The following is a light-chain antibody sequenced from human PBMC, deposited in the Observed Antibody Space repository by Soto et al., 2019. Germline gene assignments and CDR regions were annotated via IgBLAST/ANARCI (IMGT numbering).Light chain of an antibody. V-gene: IGKV3-20*01. Sequence: EIVLTQSPGTLSLSPGERATLSCRASQSVSSSYLAWYQQKPGQAPRLLIYDASSRATGIPDRFSGSGSGTDFTLTISRLEPEDFAVYYCQQDGSSPRTFGGGTKVEIK. CDR3: QQDGSSPRT. CDR1: QSVSSSY. J-gene: IGKJ4*01. CDR2: DAS.